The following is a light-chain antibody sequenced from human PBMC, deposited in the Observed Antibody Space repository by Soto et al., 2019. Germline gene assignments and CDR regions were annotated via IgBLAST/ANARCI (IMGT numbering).Light chain of an antibody. CDR3: NSYAGSNNLV. V-gene: IGLV2-8*01. CDR1: SSDVGGYNY. CDR2: EVS. Sequence: QSVLIQPPSASGSPGQSVTISCTGTSSDVGGYNYVSWYHQRPGKTPKLMMYEVSKRNSGVPDRFSGSKSGNTASLTVSGLQAEDEADYYCNSYAGSNNLVFGGGTQLTVL. J-gene: IGLJ2*01.